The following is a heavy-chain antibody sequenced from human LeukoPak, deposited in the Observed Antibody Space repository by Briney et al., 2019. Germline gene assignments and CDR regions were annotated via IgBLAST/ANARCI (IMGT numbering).Heavy chain of an antibody. CDR1: GFTFSSYG. CDR2: ISSSSSTI. J-gene: IGHJ3*02. D-gene: IGHD2-21*02. V-gene: IGHV3-48*04. CDR3: ARAAVVVTANDAFDI. Sequence: GGSLRLSCAASGFTFSSYGMTWVRQAPGKGLEWVSYISSSSSTIYYADSVKGRFTISRDNAKNSLYLQMNSLRAEDTAVYYCARAAVVVTANDAFDIWGQGTMVTVSS.